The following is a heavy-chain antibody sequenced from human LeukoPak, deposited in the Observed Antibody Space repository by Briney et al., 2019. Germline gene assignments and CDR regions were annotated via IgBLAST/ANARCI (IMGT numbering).Heavy chain of an antibody. Sequence: ASVKVSRKASGYAFSIYGFSWVRQAPGQGLEWMGWMNPNSGNTGYAQKFQGRVTMTRNTSISTAYMELSSLRSEDTAVYYCARVGGAPYYYYYYMDVWGKGTTVTVSS. CDR2: MNPNSGNT. CDR3: ARVGGAPYYYYYYMDV. D-gene: IGHD4/OR15-4a*01. J-gene: IGHJ6*03. V-gene: IGHV1-8*02. CDR1: GYAFSIYG.